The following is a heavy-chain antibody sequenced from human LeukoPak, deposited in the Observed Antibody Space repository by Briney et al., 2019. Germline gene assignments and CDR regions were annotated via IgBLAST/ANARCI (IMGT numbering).Heavy chain of an antibody. CDR3: AKPLRYFDWLSANFDY. D-gene: IGHD3-9*01. Sequence: GGSLRLSCAASGFTFDDYAMHWVRQAPGKGLEWVSGISWNSGSIGYADSVKGRFTISRDNAKNSLYLQMNSLRAEDTALYYCAKPLRYFDWLSANFDYWGQGTLVTVSS. CDR2: ISWNSGSI. J-gene: IGHJ4*02. CDR1: GFTFDDYA. V-gene: IGHV3-9*01.